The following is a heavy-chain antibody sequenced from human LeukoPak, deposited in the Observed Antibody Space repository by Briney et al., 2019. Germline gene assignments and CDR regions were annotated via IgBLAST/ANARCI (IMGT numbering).Heavy chain of an antibody. CDR3: ARGRDGYKGALRYFDL. Sequence: PSETLSLTCTVSGGSISSGGYYWSWIRQPPGKGLEWIGEINHSGSTNYNPSLKSRVTISVDTSKNQFSLKLSSVTAADTAVYYCARGRDGYKGALRYFDLWGRGTLVTVSS. V-gene: IGHV4-39*07. CDR1: GGSISSGGYY. D-gene: IGHD5-12*01. CDR2: INHSGST. J-gene: IGHJ2*01.